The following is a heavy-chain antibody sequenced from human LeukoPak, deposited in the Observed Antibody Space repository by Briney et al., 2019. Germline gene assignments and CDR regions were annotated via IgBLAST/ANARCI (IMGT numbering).Heavy chain of an antibody. V-gene: IGHV3-23*01. CDR2: ISGSGGNT. D-gene: IGHD5-18*01. Sequence: GGSLRLSCAASGFTFSNYAMSWVRQASGKGLEWVSAISGSGGNTYYADSVKGRFTISRDNSKNTLYLQMNSLRAEDTAVYYCAKGISVTTFQHWGQGTLVIVSS. CDR1: GFTFSNYA. J-gene: IGHJ1*01. CDR3: AKGISVTTFQH.